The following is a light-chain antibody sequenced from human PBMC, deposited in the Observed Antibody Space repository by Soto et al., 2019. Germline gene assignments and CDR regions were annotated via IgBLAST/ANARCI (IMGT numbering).Light chain of an antibody. CDR1: NIGSKS. J-gene: IGLJ2*01. V-gene: IGLV3-21*02. CDR3: QVWDGSTDQVV. Sequence: SYELTQPPAVSVAPGQTARITCGGDNIGSKSVHWYQQKAGQAPVLVVYDDSDRPSGISERLSSSNSGNTATLTISTVEAGDEADYYCQVWDGSTDQVVFAGGTKLTVL. CDR2: DDS.